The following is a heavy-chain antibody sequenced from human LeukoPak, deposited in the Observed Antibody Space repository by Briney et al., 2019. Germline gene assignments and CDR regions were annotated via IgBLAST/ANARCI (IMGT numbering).Heavy chain of an antibody. D-gene: IGHD3-22*01. J-gene: IGHJ2*01. CDR3: ARESYSYDTSGYYRYFDL. V-gene: IGHV4-39*07. Sequence: SETLSLTCTVSGGSISSSTYYWGWIRQPPGEGLEWIGSIYHSGSTYYNPSLKSRVTISVDTSKNQLSLKLSSVTAADTAVYYCARESYSYDTSGYYRYFDLWGRGTLVTVSS. CDR1: GGSISSSTYY. CDR2: IYHSGST.